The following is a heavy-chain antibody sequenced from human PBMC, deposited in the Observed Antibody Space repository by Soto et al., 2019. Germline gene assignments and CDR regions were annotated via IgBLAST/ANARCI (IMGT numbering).Heavy chain of an antibody. CDR1: GFTFSSYD. Sequence: GGSLRLSCAASGFTFSSYDMHWVRQATGKGLEWVSAIGTAGDTYYPGSVKGRFTISRENAKNSLYLQMNSLRAEDTAVYYCARDSSGHYYYGMDVWGQGTTVTVSS. J-gene: IGHJ6*02. CDR3: ARDSSGHYYYGMDV. D-gene: IGHD6-19*01. V-gene: IGHV3-13*01. CDR2: IGTAGDT.